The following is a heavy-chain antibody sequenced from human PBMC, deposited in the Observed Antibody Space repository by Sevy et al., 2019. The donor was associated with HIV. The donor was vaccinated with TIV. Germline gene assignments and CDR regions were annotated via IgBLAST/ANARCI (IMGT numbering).Heavy chain of an antibody. D-gene: IGHD2-15*01. Sequence: GGSLRLSCAASGFSISNNYTAWVRQAPGKGLEWVSGMYSGGSPYYADSVKGRFALSRDMSKNTVYLQMNSLRAEDTAVLSCARGYCGGGSCTAFDPWGQGTLVTVSS. V-gene: IGHV3-53*01. CDR3: ARGYCGGGSCTAFDP. J-gene: IGHJ5*02. CDR2: MYSGGSP. CDR1: GFSISNNY.